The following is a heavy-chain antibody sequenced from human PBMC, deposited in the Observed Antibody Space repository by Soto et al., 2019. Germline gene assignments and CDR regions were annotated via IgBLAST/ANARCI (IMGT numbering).Heavy chain of an antibody. Sequence: SETLSLTCTVSGDSIISSYYWSWIRQPPGKGLEWIGNIYNSGSTNYNPSLKSRVAISLDTSKNRFSLKLSSVTAADTAVYYCAREKTYYDFWSGGYTAPKGMDVWGQGTTVTVSS. V-gene: IGHV4-59*01. D-gene: IGHD3-3*01. CDR3: AREKTYYDFWSGGYTAPKGMDV. CDR1: GDSIISSYY. CDR2: IYNSGST. J-gene: IGHJ6*02.